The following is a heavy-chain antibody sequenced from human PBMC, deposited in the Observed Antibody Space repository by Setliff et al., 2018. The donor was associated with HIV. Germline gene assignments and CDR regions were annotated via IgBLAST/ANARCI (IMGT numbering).Heavy chain of an antibody. CDR1: GYSINNIHY. V-gene: IGHV4-38-2*01. J-gene: IGHJ4*02. Sequence: SETLSSPAPRRVSGYSINNIHYWGWIRQPPGKGLECLGNIYDGGTTYHNPSLKGRVTISIDTSKAQFSLKLISVTAADTAVYYCVRRDVSFLFGQFDSWGQGILVTVSS. CDR3: VRRDVSFLFGQFDS. CDR2: IYDGGTT. D-gene: IGHD3-10*02.